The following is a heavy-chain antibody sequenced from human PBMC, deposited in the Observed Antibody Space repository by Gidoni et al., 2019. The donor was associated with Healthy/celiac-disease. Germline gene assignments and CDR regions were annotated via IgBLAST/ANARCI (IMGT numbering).Heavy chain of an antibody. D-gene: IGHD5-12*01. CDR2: INPNSGGT. CDR1: GYTFTGYY. Sequence: VQLAQSGAGVKKPGASVKVSCKASGYTFTGYYMHWVRQAPGQGLELMGWINPNSGGTNYAQKFQGRVTMTRDTSISTAYMELSRLRSDDTAVYYCARVLGGYYYFDYWGQGTLVTVSS. CDR3: ARVLGGYYYFDY. V-gene: IGHV1-2*02. J-gene: IGHJ4*02.